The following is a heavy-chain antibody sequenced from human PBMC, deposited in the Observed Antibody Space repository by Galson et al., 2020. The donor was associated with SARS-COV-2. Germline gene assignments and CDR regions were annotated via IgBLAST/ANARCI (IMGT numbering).Heavy chain of an antibody. CDR2: IYSGGST. Sequence: GASLKISCAASGFTVSSNYMSWVRQAPGKGLEWVSVIYSGGSTYYADSVKGRFTISRDNSKNTLYLQMNSLRAEDTAVYYCARDGDYYGMDVWGQGTTVTVSS. CDR3: ARDGDYYGMDV. CDR1: GFTVSSNY. J-gene: IGHJ6*02. V-gene: IGHV3-53*01.